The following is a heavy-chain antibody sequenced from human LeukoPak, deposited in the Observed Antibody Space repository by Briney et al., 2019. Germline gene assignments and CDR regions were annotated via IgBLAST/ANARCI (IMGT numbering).Heavy chain of an antibody. J-gene: IGHJ4*02. CDR2: IAPSDSYT. CDR1: GYNFSNHW. CDR3: VRHGEYTTGWYYFDS. Sequence: GESLKISCKGSGYNFSNHWISWVRQMPGKGLEWMGRIAPSDSYTNYSPSFQGHVTFSTDKSISTAYPQWSSLKASDAAVYYCVRHGEYTTGWYYFDSWGQGTLVTVSS. D-gene: IGHD6-19*01. V-gene: IGHV5-10-1*01.